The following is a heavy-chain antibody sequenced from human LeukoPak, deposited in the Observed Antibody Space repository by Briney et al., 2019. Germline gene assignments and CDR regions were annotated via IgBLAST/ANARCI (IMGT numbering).Heavy chain of an antibody. V-gene: IGHV1-18*01. CDR1: GYTFTSYG. CDR3: ASGSARFDY. Sequence: ASVKVSCKASGYTFTSYGISWVRQAPGQGLEWMGWISAYSGNTNYAQKVQGRVTMTTDTSTSTAYMEVRRLRYDDTAVSYCASGSARFDYWGQGTLVTVSS. CDR2: ISAYSGNT. J-gene: IGHJ4*02.